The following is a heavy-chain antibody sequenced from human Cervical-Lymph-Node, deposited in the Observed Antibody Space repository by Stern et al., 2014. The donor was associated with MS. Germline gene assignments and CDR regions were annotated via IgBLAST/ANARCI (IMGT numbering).Heavy chain of an antibody. CDR1: GYTFSDYY. CDR3: ARGDTWHSAYYYHGMDV. J-gene: IGHJ6*02. Sequence: VQLVQSGAEVKKPGASVKVSCKASGYTFSDYYMHWVRQAPGQGLEWMGWINLNSGGTTYARKFRGRVTMTRDTSISTAYMELSRLRSDDTAVYYCARGDTWHSAYYYHGMDVWGQGTTVTVSS. CDR2: INLNSGGT. V-gene: IGHV1-2*02.